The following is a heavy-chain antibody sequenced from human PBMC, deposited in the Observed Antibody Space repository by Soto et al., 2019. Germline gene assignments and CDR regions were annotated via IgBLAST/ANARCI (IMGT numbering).Heavy chain of an antibody. CDR1: GGTFSSYA. CDR3: AITLVVPAATYYYYYGMDV. V-gene: IGHV1-69*13. D-gene: IGHD2-2*01. CDR2: IIPIFGTA. J-gene: IGHJ6*02. Sequence: SVKVSCKASGGTFSSYAISWVRQAPGQGLEWMGGIIPIFGTANYAQKFQGRVTITADESTSTAYMELSSLRSEDTAVYYCAITLVVPAATYYYYYGMDVWGQGTTVTV.